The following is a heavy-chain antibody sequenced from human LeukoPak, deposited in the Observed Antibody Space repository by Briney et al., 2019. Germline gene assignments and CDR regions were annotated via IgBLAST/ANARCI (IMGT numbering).Heavy chain of an antibody. CDR1: GYTFTSYG. CDR2: ISSYNGNT. J-gene: IGHJ4*02. Sequence: VSVKVSCKASGYTFTSYGISWVRQAPGQGLEWMGWISSYNGNTNYAQKLQGRATMTTDTSTSTAYMELRSLRSDDTAVYYCARGRFPSDDILTGPFDNWGQGTLVTVSS. D-gene: IGHD3-9*01. CDR3: ARGRFPSDDILTGPFDN. V-gene: IGHV1-18*01.